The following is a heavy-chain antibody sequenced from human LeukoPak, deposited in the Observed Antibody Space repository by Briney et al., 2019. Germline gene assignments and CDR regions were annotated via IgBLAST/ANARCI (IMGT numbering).Heavy chain of an antibody. CDR2: ISAYNGNT. CDR1: GYTFTSYG. J-gene: IGHJ4*02. D-gene: IGHD3-22*01. Sequence: ASVKVSCKASGYTFTSYGISWVRQTPGQGLEWMGWISAYNGNTNYAQKLQGRVTMTTDTSTSTAYMELRSLRSADTAVYYCASLGHSSGYSNSFDYWGQGTLVTVSS. CDR3: ASLGHSSGYSNSFDY. V-gene: IGHV1-18*01.